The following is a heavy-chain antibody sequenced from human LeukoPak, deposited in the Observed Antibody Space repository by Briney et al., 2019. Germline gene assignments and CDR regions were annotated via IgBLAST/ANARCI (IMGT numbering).Heavy chain of an antibody. V-gene: IGHV4-38-2*02. J-gene: IGHJ5*02. Sequence: PSETLSLTCTVSGYSISSGYYWGWIRQPPGKGLEWIGSIYHSGSTYYNPSLKSRVTISVDTSKNQFSLKLSSVTAADTAVYYCARQIVVVPGAWFDPWGQGTLVTVSS. CDR2: IYHSGST. CDR3: ARQIVVVPGAWFDP. D-gene: IGHD2-2*01. CDR1: GYSISSGYY.